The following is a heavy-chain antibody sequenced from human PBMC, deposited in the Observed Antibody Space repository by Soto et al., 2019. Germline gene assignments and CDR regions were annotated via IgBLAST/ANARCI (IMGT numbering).Heavy chain of an antibody. Sequence: LSLTCTVAGGSVFSSSSLWVWIRQSPGKGLEWLGQIFYTGTTYYNPSLGSRITMSVDSSKSLFSLRLSSVTAADTALYYCERLGVLTEFSGPWYKLEQWGRGILVTVSS. J-gene: IGHJ4*02. D-gene: IGHD1-1*01. CDR3: ERLGVLTEFSGPWYKLEQ. CDR2: IFYTGTT. V-gene: IGHV4-39*02. CDR1: GGSVFSSSSL.